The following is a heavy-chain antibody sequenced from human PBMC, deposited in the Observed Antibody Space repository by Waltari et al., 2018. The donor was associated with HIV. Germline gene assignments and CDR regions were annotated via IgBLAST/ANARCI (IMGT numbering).Heavy chain of an antibody. CDR3: ARVVDYDSSGYFDY. J-gene: IGHJ4*02. D-gene: IGHD3-22*01. Sequence: EVQLVQSGAEVKTPGESLKISCKGSGYSFTSYWIGWVRQMPGKGLEGMGVIDPGDSDSRYSPSFQGQVSIAADKSISTAYLQWSSLKASDTAMYYCARVVDYDSSGYFDYWGQGTLVTVSS. CDR2: IDPGDSDS. CDR1: GYSFTSYW. V-gene: IGHV5-51*03.